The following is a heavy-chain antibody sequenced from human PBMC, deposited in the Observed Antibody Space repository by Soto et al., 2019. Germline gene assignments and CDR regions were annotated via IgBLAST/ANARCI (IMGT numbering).Heavy chain of an antibody. CDR2: INPNSGGT. J-gene: IGHJ6*02. V-gene: IGHV1-2*04. Sequence: ASVKVSCKASGYTFTGYYMHWVRQAPGQGLEWMGWINPNSGGTNYAQKFQGWVTMTRDTSISTAYMELSRLRSDDTAVYYCARSHSPYLYDIPDYGMDVWGQGTTVTVSS. CDR1: GYTFTGYY. CDR3: ARSHSPYLYDIPDYGMDV. D-gene: IGHD3-9*01.